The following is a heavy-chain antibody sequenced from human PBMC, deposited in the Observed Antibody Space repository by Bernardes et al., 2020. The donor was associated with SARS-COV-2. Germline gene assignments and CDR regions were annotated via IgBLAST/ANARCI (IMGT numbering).Heavy chain of an antibody. Sequence: VGSLILSCAASGFAFNVSGMHWVRQAPGKGLEWVAVIWNDGSNKYYADSVKGRFTISRDNSKNTVYLQMNSLRAEDTAVYYCARGRSGGNQRYYYYAIDVWGQGTTFTVSS. CDR2: IWNDGSNK. J-gene: IGHJ6*02. V-gene: IGHV3-33*01. CDR3: ARGRSGGNQRYYYYAIDV. D-gene: IGHD2-15*01. CDR1: GFAFNVSG.